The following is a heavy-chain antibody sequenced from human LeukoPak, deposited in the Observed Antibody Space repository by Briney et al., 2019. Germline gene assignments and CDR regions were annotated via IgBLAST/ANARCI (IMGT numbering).Heavy chain of an antibody. V-gene: IGHV4-59*11. CDR2: IYHSGST. D-gene: IGHD4-17*01. Sequence: SETLSLTCIVSGASISSHYWSWMRQPPGKELEWIGYIYHSGSTKYNPSLKSRVAISVDTSKNQFSLKLRSMTAADTAIYYCYVESEYGDYDYWGQGTLVAVSS. CDR1: GASISSHY. J-gene: IGHJ4*02. CDR3: YVESEYGDYDY.